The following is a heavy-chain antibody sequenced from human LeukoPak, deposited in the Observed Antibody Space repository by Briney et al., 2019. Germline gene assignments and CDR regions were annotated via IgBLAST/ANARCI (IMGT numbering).Heavy chain of an antibody. Sequence: SETLSLTCTVSGGSVSSGSYYWSWIRQPPGKGLEWIGNIYYSGSINYSPSLKSRVTTSVDTSKNQFSLKLSSVTAADTAVYYCARAVTASLYFDYWGQGTLVTVSS. V-gene: IGHV4-61*01. D-gene: IGHD2-21*02. J-gene: IGHJ4*02. CDR1: GGSVSSGSYY. CDR3: ARAVTASLYFDY. CDR2: IYYSGSI.